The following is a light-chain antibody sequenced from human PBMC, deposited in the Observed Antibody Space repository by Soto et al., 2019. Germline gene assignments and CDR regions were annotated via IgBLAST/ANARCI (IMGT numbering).Light chain of an antibody. CDR1: QSVGSTY. CDR2: GGS. V-gene: IGKV3-20*01. CDR3: QQYGSSPGT. J-gene: IGKJ4*01. Sequence: EIVLTQSPGTLSLSPGERATLSCRASQSVGSTYLAWYQQKPGQTPRLLIYGGSSRATGIPDRFSGSGSGTDFTLTISRLEPEDFAVYYCQQYGSSPGTFGGGTKVDIK.